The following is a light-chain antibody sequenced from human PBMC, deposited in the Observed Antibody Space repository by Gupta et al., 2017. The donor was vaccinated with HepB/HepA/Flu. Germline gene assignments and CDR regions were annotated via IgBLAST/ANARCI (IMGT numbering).Light chain of an antibody. CDR2: AAS. Sequence: DIQMTKSPSSLSASVGDRVTITCRASQSISSYLNWYQQKPGKAPELLIYAASTLQTGVPSRFSGSGSGTDFTLTVSSLQPEDFATYYCQETYDTPRTFGGGTKVEIK. CDR1: QSISSY. V-gene: IGKV1-39*01. CDR3: QETYDTPRT. J-gene: IGKJ4*01.